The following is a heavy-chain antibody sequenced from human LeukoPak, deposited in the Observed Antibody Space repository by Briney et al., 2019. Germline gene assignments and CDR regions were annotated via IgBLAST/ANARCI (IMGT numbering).Heavy chain of an antibody. CDR3: ARGASSWSYFYYYYYMDV. V-gene: IGHV4-39*07. CDR1: GGSISSSSYY. D-gene: IGHD6-13*01. J-gene: IGHJ6*03. Sequence: SETLSLTCTVSGGSISSSSYYWGWIRRPPGKGLEWIGSIYYSGSTYYNPSLKSRVTISVDTSKNQFSLKLSSVTAADTAVYYCARGASSWSYFYYYYYMDVWGKGTTVTVSS. CDR2: IYYSGST.